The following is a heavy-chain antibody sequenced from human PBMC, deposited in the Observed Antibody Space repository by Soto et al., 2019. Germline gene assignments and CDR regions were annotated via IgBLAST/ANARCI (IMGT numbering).Heavy chain of an antibody. D-gene: IGHD2-21*01. Sequence: SENLPLTCTGSAGSLSSSGYYWGWIRQPPGKGLEWIGTIYYSGSTYYNPSLKSRVTISVDTSKNQFSLKLTSVNAADTAVYYCPRGGDAYKNGHWGQGTLVTVS. J-gene: IGHJ4*02. V-gene: IGHV4-39*07. CDR1: AGSLSSSGYY. CDR3: PRGGDAYKNGH. CDR2: IYYSGST.